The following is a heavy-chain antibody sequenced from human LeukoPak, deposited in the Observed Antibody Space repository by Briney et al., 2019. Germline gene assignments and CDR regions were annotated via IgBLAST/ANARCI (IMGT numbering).Heavy chain of an antibody. CDR2: ISSSSSYI. CDR3: ARDYSNYVSAFDI. CDR1: GFTFSSYS. J-gene: IGHJ3*02. V-gene: IGHV3-21*01. D-gene: IGHD4-11*01. Sequence: PGGSLRLSCEASGFTFSSYSMNWVRQAPGKGLEWVSSISSSSSYIYYADSVKGRFTISRDNAKNSLYLQMNSLRAEDTAVYYCARDYSNYVSAFDIWGQGTLVTVSS.